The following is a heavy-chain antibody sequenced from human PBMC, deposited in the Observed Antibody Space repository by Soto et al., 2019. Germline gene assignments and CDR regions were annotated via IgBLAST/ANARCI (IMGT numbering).Heavy chain of an antibody. CDR2: IYYSGSA. D-gene: IGHD1-26*01. V-gene: IGHV4-59*12. J-gene: IGHJ4*02. CDR1: GGSMSSYY. Sequence: SETLSLTCTVSGGSMSSYYWSWIRQPPGKGLEWIGYIYYSGSANYNPSLRSRVTISVHTSNSQFSLELSSVTAADTAVYYCARGLISGSHYSGGWYYFDYWGQGTVVTVSS. CDR3: ARGLISGSHYSGGWYYFDY.